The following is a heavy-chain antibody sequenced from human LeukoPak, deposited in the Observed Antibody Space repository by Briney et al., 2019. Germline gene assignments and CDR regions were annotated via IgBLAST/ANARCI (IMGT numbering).Heavy chain of an antibody. D-gene: IGHD3-3*01. J-gene: IGHJ4*02. V-gene: IGHV3-15*01. CDR1: GFTFSNAW. Sequence: KPGGSLRLSCAASGFTFSNAWMSWVRQAPGKGLEWVGRIKSKTDGGTTDYAAPVKGRFTISRDDSKNTLYLQMNSLKTEDTAVYYCTTESYDFWSGYYLSFWRYFDYWGQGTLVTVSS. CDR3: TTESYDFWSGYYLSFWRYFDY. CDR2: IKSKTDGGTT.